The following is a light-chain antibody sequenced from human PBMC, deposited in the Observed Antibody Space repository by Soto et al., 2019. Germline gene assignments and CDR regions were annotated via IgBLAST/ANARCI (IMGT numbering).Light chain of an antibody. CDR1: QSISSW. CDR3: QQYNSYSTIT. Sequence: DIQVTQSPSTLSASVGDRVTITCRASQSISSWLAWYQQKPGKAPKLLIYDASSLERGVPSRFSGSGSGTEFTLTISRLQPDDSATYYCQQYNSYSTITFGQGTRLEI. J-gene: IGKJ5*01. V-gene: IGKV1-5*01. CDR2: DAS.